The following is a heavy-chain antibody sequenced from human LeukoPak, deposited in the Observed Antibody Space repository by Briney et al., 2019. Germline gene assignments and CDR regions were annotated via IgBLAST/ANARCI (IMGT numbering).Heavy chain of an antibody. V-gene: IGHV3-11*04. J-gene: IGHJ5*02. D-gene: IGHD3-3*01. CDR2: IRSTGSSA. Sequence: GGSLRLSCTASGFTFRDYYVTWIRQAPGKGLEWVSYIRSTGSSAAYADSVKGRFAISRDNAKNSLYLQMNGLRVEDTAVYYCARVYYASWSGQPLSQHWLDPWGQGTLVTVSS. CDR1: GFTFRDYY. CDR3: ARVYYASWSGQPLSQHWLDP.